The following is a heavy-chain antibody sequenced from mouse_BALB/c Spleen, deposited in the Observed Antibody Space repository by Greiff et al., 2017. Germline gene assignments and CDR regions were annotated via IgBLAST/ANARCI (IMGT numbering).Heavy chain of an antibody. CDR1: GFTFSSYA. D-gene: IGHD2-4*01. CDR3: AKIYYDYDEGYYYAMDY. CDR2: ISSGGST. Sequence: EVKLVESGGGLVKPGGSLKLSCAASGFTFSSYAMSWVRQTPEKRLEWVASISSGGSTYYPDSVKGRFTISRDNARNILYLQMSSLRSEDTAMYYCAKIYYDYDEGYYYAMDYWGQGTSVTVSS. V-gene: IGHV5-6-5*01. J-gene: IGHJ4*01.